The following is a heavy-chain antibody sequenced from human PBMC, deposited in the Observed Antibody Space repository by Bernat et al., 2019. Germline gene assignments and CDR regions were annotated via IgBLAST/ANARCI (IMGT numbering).Heavy chain of an antibody. J-gene: IGHJ4*02. CDR3: ARPRRGTINTASFDY. V-gene: IGHV3-30-3*01. CDR2: ISYDGSNK. D-gene: IGHD3-16*01. Sequence: QVQLVESGGGVVQPGRSLRLSCAASGFTFSSYAMHWVRQARGKGLEWVAVISYDGSNKYYADSVKGRFTISRDNSKNTLYLQMNSLRAEDTAVYYCARPRRGTINTASFDYWGQGTLVTVSS. CDR1: GFTFSSYA.